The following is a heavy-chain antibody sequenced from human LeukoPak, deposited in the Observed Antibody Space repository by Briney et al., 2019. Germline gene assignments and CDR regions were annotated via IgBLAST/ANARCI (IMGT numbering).Heavy chain of an antibody. CDR3: AAVRGVTLFDY. V-gene: IGHV3-30*03. CDR2: ISYDGSNK. D-gene: IGHD3-10*01. Sequence: PGGSLRLSCAASGFTFSSYEMNWVRQAPGKGLEWVAVISYDGSNKYYADSVKGRFTISRDNSKNTLYLQMNSLRAEDTAVYYCAAVRGVTLFDYWGQGTLVTVSS. CDR1: GFTFSSYE. J-gene: IGHJ4*02.